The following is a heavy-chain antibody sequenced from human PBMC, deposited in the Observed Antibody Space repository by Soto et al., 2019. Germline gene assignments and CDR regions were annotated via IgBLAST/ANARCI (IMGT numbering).Heavy chain of an antibody. Sequence: PGGSLRLSCAASGFTFSSYAMSWVRQAPGKGLEWVSAISGSGGSTYYADSVKGRFTISRDNSKNTLYLQMNSLRAEDTAVYYCAKDRSLYDYIWGSYRSRIDYWGQGTLVTVSS. V-gene: IGHV3-23*01. CDR3: AKDRSLYDYIWGSYRSRIDY. CDR2: ISGSGGST. CDR1: GFTFSSYA. D-gene: IGHD3-16*02. J-gene: IGHJ4*02.